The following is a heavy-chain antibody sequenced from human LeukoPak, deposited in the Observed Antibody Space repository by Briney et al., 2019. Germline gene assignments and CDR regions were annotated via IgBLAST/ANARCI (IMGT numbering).Heavy chain of an antibody. CDR2: INHSGST. D-gene: IGHD3-16*02. CDR1: GGSFSGYY. J-gene: IGHJ5*02. V-gene: IGHV4-34*01. Sequence: PSETLTLTCAVYGGSFSGYYWSWIRQPQGKWLEWIREINHSGSTNYNPSLKSRVTISVDTSKNQFSLKLSSVTAADTAVYYCARGTRQYDYVWGSYRTKHNWFDPWGQGTLVTVSS. CDR3: ARGTRQYDYVWGSYRTKHNWFDP.